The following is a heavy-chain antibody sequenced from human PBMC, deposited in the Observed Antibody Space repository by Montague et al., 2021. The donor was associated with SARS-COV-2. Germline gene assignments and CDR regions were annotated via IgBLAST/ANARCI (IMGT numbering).Heavy chain of an antibody. D-gene: IGHD3-22*01. Sequence: SLRLSCAASGFTFSSYEMNWVRQAPGKGLEWVSYISSSGSTIYYADSVKDRFTISRDNAKNSLYLQMNSLRAEDTAVYYCARVLVVTYYGMDVWGRGTTVTVSS. CDR2: ISSSGSTI. J-gene: IGHJ6*02. V-gene: IGHV3-48*03. CDR3: ARVLVVTYYGMDV. CDR1: GFTFSSYE.